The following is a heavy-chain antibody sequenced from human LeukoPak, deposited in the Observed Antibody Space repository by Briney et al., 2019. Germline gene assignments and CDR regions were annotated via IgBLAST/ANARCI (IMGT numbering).Heavy chain of an antibody. V-gene: IGHV4-61*05. CDR1: GGSISSSSYY. CDR2: IHYSGST. CDR3: ARYKYGHLMFDL. D-gene: IGHD3-10*01. J-gene: IGHJ5*02. Sequence: SETLSLTCTVSGGSISSSSYYWGWIRQPPGKRLEWIGYIHYSGSTNYNPSLKSRLTMSVDTSKKQFSLKLRSVTAADTAVYYCARYKYGHLMFDLWGQGTLVTVSS.